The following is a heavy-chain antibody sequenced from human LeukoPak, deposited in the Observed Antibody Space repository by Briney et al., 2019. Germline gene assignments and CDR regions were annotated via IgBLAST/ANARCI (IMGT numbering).Heavy chain of an antibody. V-gene: IGHV4-39*01. CDR2: IYYSGST. CDR3: ARHKEVLLWFGELSGTWLDP. D-gene: IGHD3-10*01. J-gene: IGHJ5*02. CDR1: GGSISSSSYY. Sequence: SETLSLTCTVSGGSISSSSYYWGWIRQPPGKGLEWIGSIYYSGSTYYNPSLKSRVTISVDTSKSQFSLKLSSVTAADTAVYYCARHKEVLLWFGELSGTWLDPWGQGTLVTVSS.